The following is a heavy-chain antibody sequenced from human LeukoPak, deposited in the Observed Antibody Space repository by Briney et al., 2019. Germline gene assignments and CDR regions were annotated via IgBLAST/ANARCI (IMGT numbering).Heavy chain of an antibody. D-gene: IGHD5-18*01. CDR2: IKQDGSEK. J-gene: IGHJ4*02. CDR3: ARENPYSYDDY. CDR1: GFTVSSNY. Sequence: GGSLRLSCAASGFTVSSNYMSWVRQAPGKGLEWVANIKQDGSEKYYVDSVKGRFTISRDNAKNSLYLQMNSLRAEDTAVYYCARENPYSYDDYWGQGTLVTVSS. V-gene: IGHV3-7*01.